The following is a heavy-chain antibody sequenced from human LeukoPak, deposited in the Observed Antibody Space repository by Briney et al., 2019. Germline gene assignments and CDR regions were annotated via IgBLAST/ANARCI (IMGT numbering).Heavy chain of an antibody. CDR1: GYTFSTYY. CDR3: ARANGGCVDY. Sequence: ASVKVSCKTSGYTFSTYYMHWVRQAPRQGLEWLGIIHPTDGSTNYTQKIQGRVTMTRDTATGTVYLELSSLRSEDTAVYWCARANGGCVDYWGQGTLITVSS. D-gene: IGHD2-8*01. J-gene: IGHJ4*02. V-gene: IGHV1-46*01. CDR2: IHPTDGST.